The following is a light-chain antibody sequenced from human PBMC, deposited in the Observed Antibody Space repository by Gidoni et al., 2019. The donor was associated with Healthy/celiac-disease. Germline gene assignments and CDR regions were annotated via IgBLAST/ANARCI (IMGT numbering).Light chain of an antibody. CDR2: AAS. V-gene: IGKV3-11*01. CDR1: QSVSSY. CDR3: QQRSNWPWT. Sequence: EIVLTQSPATLSLSPGERATLSCRASQSVSSYLAWYQQKPGQAPRPLIYAASNRATGIPARFSGSGSGTDFTLTISSLVPEDFAVYYCQQRSNWPWTFXQXTKVEIK. J-gene: IGKJ1*01.